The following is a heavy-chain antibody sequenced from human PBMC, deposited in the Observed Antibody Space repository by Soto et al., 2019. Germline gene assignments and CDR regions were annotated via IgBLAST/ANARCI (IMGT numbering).Heavy chain of an antibody. CDR3: ARDLDSSILTSRYYYYGMDV. V-gene: IGHV1-69*06. Sequence: ASVKVSCKASGGTFSSYAISWVRQAPGQGLEWMGGIIPIFGTANYAQKFQGRVTITADKSTSTAYMELSSLRSEDTAVYYCARDLDSSILTSRYYYYGMDVWGQGTTVTVSS. CDR2: IIPIFGTA. J-gene: IGHJ6*02. D-gene: IGHD6-13*01. CDR1: GGTFSSYA.